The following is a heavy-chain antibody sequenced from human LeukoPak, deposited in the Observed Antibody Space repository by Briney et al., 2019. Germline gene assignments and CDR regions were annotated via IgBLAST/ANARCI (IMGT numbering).Heavy chain of an antibody. CDR3: ARVGRTGSGSYYSYFDY. CDR2: TYTSGST. J-gene: IGHJ4*02. D-gene: IGHD3-10*01. Sequence: ASETLSLTCTVSGGSISSYYWSWIRQPAGKGLEWIGRTYTSGSTNYNPSLKSRVTMSVDTSKNQFSLKLSSVTAADTAVYYCARVGRTGSGSYYSYFDYWGQGTLVTVSS. V-gene: IGHV4-4*07. CDR1: GGSISSYY.